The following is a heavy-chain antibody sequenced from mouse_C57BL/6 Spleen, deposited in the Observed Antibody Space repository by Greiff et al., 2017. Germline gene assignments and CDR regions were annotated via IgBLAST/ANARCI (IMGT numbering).Heavy chain of an antibody. CDR1: GYAFSSYW. V-gene: IGHV1-80*01. J-gene: IGHJ1*03. CDR3: ARSDYCSNYGYFDV. Sequence: VQLQESGAELVKPGASVKISCKASGYAFSSYWMNWVKQRPGKGLEWIGQIYPGDGDTNYNGKFKGKATLTADKSSSTAYMQLSSLTSEDSAVYFCARSDYCSNYGYFDVWGTGTTVTVSS. D-gene: IGHD1-1*01. CDR2: IYPGDGDT.